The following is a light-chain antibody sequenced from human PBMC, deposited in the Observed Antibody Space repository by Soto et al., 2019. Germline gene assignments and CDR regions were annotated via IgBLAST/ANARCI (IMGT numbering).Light chain of an antibody. J-gene: IGKJ4*01. V-gene: IGKV3-15*01. CDR2: GAS. CDR1: QSVGSN. Sequence: EIVLTQSPATLSVSPGEGATLSCRDSQSVGSNLAWYQQKPGQAPQLLIYGASSRAAGMPARFSGSGSGTEFTLTISSLQSEDFAVYYCQQYYNWPRAFGGGTKVEIK. CDR3: QQYYNWPRA.